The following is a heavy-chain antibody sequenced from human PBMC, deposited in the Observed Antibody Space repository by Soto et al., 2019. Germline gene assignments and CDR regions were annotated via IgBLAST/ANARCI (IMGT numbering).Heavy chain of an antibody. Sequence: GGSLRLSCAASGFTFSDSYMSWIRQAPGKGLEWISYITFSGNTVYYADSLKGRFTISRDNAKNSLYLQMNRLRAEDTAVYYCARVSWRKKYGMDVWGQGTTVTVSS. V-gene: IGHV3-11*01. J-gene: IGHJ6*02. CDR1: GFTFSDSY. CDR3: ARVSWRKKYGMDV. CDR2: ITFSGNTV.